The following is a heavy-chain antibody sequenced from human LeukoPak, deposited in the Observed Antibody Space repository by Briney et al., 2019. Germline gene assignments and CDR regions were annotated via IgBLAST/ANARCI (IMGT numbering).Heavy chain of an antibody. CDR3: AKAGHIGWDYFDY. D-gene: IGHD3-16*01. CDR1: GFTFSGYA. J-gene: IGHJ4*02. V-gene: IGHV3-23*01. Sequence: GGSLRLSCAASGFTFSGYAMSWVRQAPGKGLEWVSAISGSGGSTYYADSVKGRFTISRDNSKNMLYLQMNSLRAEDTAVYYCAKAGHIGWDYFDYWGQGTLVTVSS. CDR2: ISGSGGST.